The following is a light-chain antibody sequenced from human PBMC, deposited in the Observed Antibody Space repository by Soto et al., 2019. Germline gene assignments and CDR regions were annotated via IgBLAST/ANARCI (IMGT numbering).Light chain of an antibody. CDR2: DAS. V-gene: IGKV3-11*01. Sequence: VMTQSPATLSVSPGERATLSCRASQSISSNLAWYQQKPGQAPRLLIYDASNRATGIPARFSGSGSGTDFTLTISSLEPEDFAVYYCQQRSNWPPLTFGGGTKVDIK. CDR1: QSISSN. J-gene: IGKJ4*01. CDR3: QQRSNWPPLT.